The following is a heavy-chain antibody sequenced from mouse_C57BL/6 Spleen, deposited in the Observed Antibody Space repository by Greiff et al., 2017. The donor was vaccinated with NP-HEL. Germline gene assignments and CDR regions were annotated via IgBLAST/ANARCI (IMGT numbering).Heavy chain of an antibody. Sequence: EVKVVESEGGLVQPGSSMKLSCTASGFTFSDYYMAWVRQVPEKGLEWVANIDYDGSSTYYLDSLKSRFIISRDNAKNILYLQMSSLKSEDTATYYCARGDYGSAMDYWGQGTSVTVSS. CDR2: IDYDGSST. CDR1: GFTFSDYY. CDR3: ARGDYGSAMDY. V-gene: IGHV5-16*01. J-gene: IGHJ4*01. D-gene: IGHD1-1*01.